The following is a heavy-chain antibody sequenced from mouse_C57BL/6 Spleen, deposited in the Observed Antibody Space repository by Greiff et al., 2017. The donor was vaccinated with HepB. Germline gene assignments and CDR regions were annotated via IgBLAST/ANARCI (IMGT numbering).Heavy chain of an antibody. CDR1: GYTFTSYW. Sequence: VQLQQPGAELVKPGASVKLSCKASGYTFTSYWMHWVKQRPGQGLEWIGMIHPNSGSTNYNEKFKSKATLTVDKPSSTAYMQLSSLTSEDSAVYYCARVTTVVAKAMDYWGQGTSVTVSS. V-gene: IGHV1-64*01. J-gene: IGHJ4*01. CDR3: ARVTTVVAKAMDY. CDR2: IHPNSGST. D-gene: IGHD1-1*01.